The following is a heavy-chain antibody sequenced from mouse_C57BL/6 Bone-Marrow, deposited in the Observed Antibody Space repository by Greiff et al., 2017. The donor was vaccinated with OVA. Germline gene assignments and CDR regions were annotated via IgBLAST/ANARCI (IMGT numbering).Heavy chain of an antibody. CDR3: AKDGRQLRLRKAYYFDY. CDR1: GFSLTSYG. CDR2: IWGDGST. D-gene: IGHD3-2*02. V-gene: IGHV2-3*01. Sequence: VKLMESGPGLVAPSQSLSITCTVSGFSLTSYGVSWVRQPPGKGLEWLGVIWGDGSTNYHSALISRLSISKDNSKSQVFLKLNSLQTDDTATYYCAKDGRQLRLRKAYYFDYWGQGTTLTVSS. J-gene: IGHJ2*01.